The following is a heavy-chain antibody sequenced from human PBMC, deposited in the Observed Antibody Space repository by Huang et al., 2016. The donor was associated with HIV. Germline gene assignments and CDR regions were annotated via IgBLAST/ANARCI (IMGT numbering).Heavy chain of an antibody. Sequence: QVQLVQSGAEVKKPGTSVKVSCKTSGYTFSSHALHWLRQAPGQRPEGRGWSNGCNGDPKYSQKCQGRVTITSDTSANIGYMELNSLLSEDTAVYYCARDPLDIRRHFDFWGQGSLVTVSS. D-gene: IGHD3-3*01. J-gene: IGHJ4*02. V-gene: IGHV1-3*01. CDR2: SNGCNGDP. CDR3: ARDPLDIRRHFDF. CDR1: GYTFSSHA.